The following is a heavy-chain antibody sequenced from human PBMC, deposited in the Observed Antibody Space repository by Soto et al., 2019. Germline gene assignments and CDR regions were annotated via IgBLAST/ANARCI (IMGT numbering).Heavy chain of an antibody. D-gene: IGHD6-19*01. CDR3: AKSFFAVAGTSTGAFDI. CDR2: ISDDGSNK. CDR1: GFTFSSYG. Sequence: QVQLVESGGGVVQPGRSLRLSCAASGFTFSSYGMHWVRQAPGKGLEWVAVISDDGSNKYYADSVKGRFTISRDNSKNTLYLQMKSLRAEDKAVYYCAKSFFAVAGTSTGAFDIWGQGTMVTVSS. J-gene: IGHJ3*02. V-gene: IGHV3-30*18.